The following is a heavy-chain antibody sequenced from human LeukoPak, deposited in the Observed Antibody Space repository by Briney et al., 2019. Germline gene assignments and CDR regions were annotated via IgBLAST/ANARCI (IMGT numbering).Heavy chain of an antibody. CDR1: GGSFSGYY. CDR2: INHSGST. CDR3: ARGRSLGY. Sequence: PSETLSLTCAVYGGSFSGYYWSWIRQPPGKGLEWIGEINHSGSTNYNPSLKSRVTISVDTSKNQFSLKLIYVIAADTAVYYCARGRSLGYWGQGTLVTVSS. V-gene: IGHV4-34*01. D-gene: IGHD3-16*01. J-gene: IGHJ4*02.